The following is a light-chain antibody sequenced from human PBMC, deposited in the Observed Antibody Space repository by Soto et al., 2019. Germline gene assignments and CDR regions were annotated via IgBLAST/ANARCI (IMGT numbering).Light chain of an antibody. V-gene: IGLV2-14*01. CDR3: SSYAGSFPRGVV. CDR1: SSDVGAYNY. J-gene: IGLJ2*01. CDR2: DVT. Sequence: QSALTQPASVSGSPGQSITISCTGTSSDVGAYNYVSWYQQHPGKAPRLIIYDVTNRPSGVSDRFSGSKSGNAASLTISGLQAEDEADYYCSSYAGSFPRGVVFGGGTKVTVL.